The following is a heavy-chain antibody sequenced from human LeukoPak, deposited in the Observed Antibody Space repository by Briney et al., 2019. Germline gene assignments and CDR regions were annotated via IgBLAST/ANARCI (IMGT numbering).Heavy chain of an antibody. J-gene: IGHJ4*02. CDR1: GFTFSSYW. D-gene: IGHD3-16*02. CDR3: ARDSGTYDYVWGSFRLHFFDY. CDR2: IKQDGSAN. Sequence: PGGSLRLSCTASGFTFSSYWCSWVRQSPGKVLEWVANIKQDGSANYYVGSVKGRFTISRDNAKNSLYLQMNSMRAEDTAVYYCARDSGTYDYVWGSFRLHFFDYWGQGTLVTVSS. V-gene: IGHV3-7*05.